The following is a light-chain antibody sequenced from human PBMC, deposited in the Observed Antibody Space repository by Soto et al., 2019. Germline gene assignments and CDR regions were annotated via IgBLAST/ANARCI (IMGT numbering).Light chain of an antibody. Sequence: EIVLTQSPATLSVSPGDRATLSCRASQSVSRNLAWYQQKPGQAPRLLIYGASSRATGIPDRFSGSGSGTDFTLTISRLEPEDFAVYYCQRYGSSPFTFGPGTKVDIK. CDR1: QSVSRN. V-gene: IGKV3-20*01. CDR2: GAS. J-gene: IGKJ3*01. CDR3: QRYGSSPFT.